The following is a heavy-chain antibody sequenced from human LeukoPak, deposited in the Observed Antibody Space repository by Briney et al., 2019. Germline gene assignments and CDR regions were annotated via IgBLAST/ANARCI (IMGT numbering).Heavy chain of an antibody. V-gene: IGHV3-23*01. J-gene: IGHJ4*02. CDR3: AKVFGCSSTSCYAAPLYYFDY. CDR2: ITNSGDNTYT. D-gene: IGHD2-2*01. CDR1: GFTFSSYA. Sequence: GGSLRLSCAASGFTFSSYAMSWVRQAPGKGLEWVSTITNSGDNTYTYYADSVKGRFTISRDNSKNTLYLQMNSLRAEDTAVYYCAKVFGCSSTSCYAAPLYYFDYWGQGTLVTVSS.